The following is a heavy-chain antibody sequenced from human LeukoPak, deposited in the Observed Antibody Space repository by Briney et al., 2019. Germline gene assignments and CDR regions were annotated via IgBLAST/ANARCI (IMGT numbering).Heavy chain of an antibody. D-gene: IGHD3-10*01. Sequence: GGSLRLSCAASGFTFSTYGMHWVRQAPGKGLEWVAFMRYGGRNKYYADSVKGRFTISRDSSENTLSLQVDSLKREDTAVYYCVREGGVVWGQGTTVTVSS. CDR3: VREGGVV. J-gene: IGHJ6*02. V-gene: IGHV3-30*02. CDR2: MRYGGRNK. CDR1: GFTFSTYG.